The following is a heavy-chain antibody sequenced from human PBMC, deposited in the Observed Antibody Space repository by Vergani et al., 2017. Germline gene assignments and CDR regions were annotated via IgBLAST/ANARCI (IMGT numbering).Heavy chain of an antibody. J-gene: IGHJ4*02. Sequence: VQLVESGGGVVQPGRSLRLSCAASGFTFSSYGMHWVRQAPGKGLEWVSYISSSSSTIYYADSVKGRFTISRDNAKNSLYLQMNSLRAEDTAVYYCARDFSSSGWFGLSWGQGTLVTVSS. CDR2: ISSSSSTI. CDR3: ARDFSSSGWFGLS. CDR1: GFTFSSYG. V-gene: IGHV3-48*01. D-gene: IGHD6-19*01.